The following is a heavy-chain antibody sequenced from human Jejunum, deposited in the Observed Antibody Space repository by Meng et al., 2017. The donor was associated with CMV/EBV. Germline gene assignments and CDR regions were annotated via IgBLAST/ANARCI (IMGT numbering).Heavy chain of an antibody. J-gene: IGHJ4*02. Sequence: LSCAAYGFTFSSYWMHWVRQDQEKGLVWVSRINTDGSTTNYADSVRGRFTISRDDAKHTVYLEMSNLRVEDTAIYYCARAGDYRFEYWGQGTLVTVSS. D-gene: IGHD4-17*01. CDR3: ARAGDYRFEY. CDR1: GFTFSSYW. CDR2: INTDGSTT. V-gene: IGHV3-74*01.